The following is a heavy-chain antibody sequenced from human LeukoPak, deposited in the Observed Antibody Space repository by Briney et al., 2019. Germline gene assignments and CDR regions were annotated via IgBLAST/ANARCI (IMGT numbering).Heavy chain of an antibody. D-gene: IGHD6-13*01. CDR3: ARRAPAPAGRPKEYYYYGMDV. V-gene: IGHV3-30*04. Sequence: GGSLRLSCAASGFTFSSYSTHWVRQAPGKGLEWVAVISYDGNNKYYVDSVKGRFTTSRDNSKNTLYVQMNSLRVEDTAVYYCARRAPAPAGRPKEYYYYGMDVWGQGTTVTVSS. J-gene: IGHJ6*02. CDR1: GFTFSSYS. CDR2: ISYDGNNK.